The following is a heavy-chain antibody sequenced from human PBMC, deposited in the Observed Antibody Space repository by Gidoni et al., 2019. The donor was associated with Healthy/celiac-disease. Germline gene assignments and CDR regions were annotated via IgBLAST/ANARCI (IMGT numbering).Heavy chain of an antibody. D-gene: IGHD1-26*01. CDR1: AFTFTSYA. CDR2: ISGSGGST. J-gene: IGHJ4*02. CDR3: AKAPSGSGSLHFDY. V-gene: IGHV3-23*01. Sequence: EVQLLESGGGLVQPGGPLRLPCPASAFTFTSYAMGWVRQAPGKGLEWVSAISGSGGSTYYADSVKGRFTISRDNSKNTLYLQMNSLRAEDTAVYYCAKAPSGSGSLHFDYWGQGTLVTVSS.